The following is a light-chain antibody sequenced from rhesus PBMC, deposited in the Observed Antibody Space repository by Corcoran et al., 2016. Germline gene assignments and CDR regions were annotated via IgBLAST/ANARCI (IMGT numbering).Light chain of an antibody. V-gene: IGKV3-24*01. J-gene: IGKJ4*01. CDR3: LTHSNWPLT. Sequence: EIVMTQSPATLSLSPGERATLSCRASQSVSSNLAWYQQKPGQAPRLLIYGALSRATGIPDKFSGSGAGAAFTLTISSLEPEAVAVYYCLTHSNWPLTFGGGTKVELK. CDR2: GAL. CDR1: QSVSSN.